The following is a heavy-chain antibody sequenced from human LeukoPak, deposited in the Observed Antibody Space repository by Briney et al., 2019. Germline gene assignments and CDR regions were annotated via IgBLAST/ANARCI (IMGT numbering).Heavy chain of an antibody. Sequence: GGSLRLSCPASGFTFSSYALSWVRQAPGKGLEWVSAISGSGYSTYYADSVKGRFTISRDNSKKTLYLQMNSVRAEDTAVYYCLLWFGELSRLINWGQGTLVTVSS. D-gene: IGHD3-10*01. CDR1: GFTFSSYA. CDR2: ISGSGYST. V-gene: IGHV3-23*01. J-gene: IGHJ4*02. CDR3: LLWFGELSRLIN.